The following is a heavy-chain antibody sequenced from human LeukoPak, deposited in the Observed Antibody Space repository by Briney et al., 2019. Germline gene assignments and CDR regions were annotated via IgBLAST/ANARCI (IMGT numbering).Heavy chain of an antibody. V-gene: IGHV4-59*01. CDR1: GGSITNYY. Sequence: PSETLSLTCTVSGGSITNYYWNWIRQPPGKGLEWIGYIYHSRSTNYNPSLKSRLTMSIDSSKKQFSLKLGSVTSADTAVYYCARYRRHGQNGLDYWGQGMLVTVSS. D-gene: IGHD5-24*01. CDR3: ARYRRHGQNGLDY. J-gene: IGHJ4*02. CDR2: IYHSRST.